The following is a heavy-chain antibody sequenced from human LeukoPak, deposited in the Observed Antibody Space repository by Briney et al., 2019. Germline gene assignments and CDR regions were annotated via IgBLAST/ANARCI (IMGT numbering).Heavy chain of an antibody. Sequence: SETLSLTCTVSGGSISSHYWSWIRQPPGKGLGWIWYIYDSGSTNYNSSLKSRVSISVDTSRNQFSLKLSSVTAADTAVYYCARVLRGYGYGVFDCWGQGTLVTVSS. CDR1: GGSISSHY. J-gene: IGHJ4*02. V-gene: IGHV4-59*11. CDR3: ARVLRGYGYGVFDC. CDR2: IYDSGST. D-gene: IGHD5-18*01.